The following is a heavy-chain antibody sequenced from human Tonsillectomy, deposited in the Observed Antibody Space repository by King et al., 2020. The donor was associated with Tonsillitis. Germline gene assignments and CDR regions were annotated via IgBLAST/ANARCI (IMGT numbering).Heavy chain of an antibody. CDR1: GFTFSSYS. CDR2: ISSSSSYT. Sequence: VQLVESGGGLVKPGGSLRLSCAASGFTFSSYSINWVRQAPGKGLEWVSSISSSSSYTYYADSVKDRIAISRDNAKNSLYLQMNSLRAEDTAVYYCARSGDYDYYFDYWGQGTLVTVSS. J-gene: IGHJ4*02. D-gene: IGHD3-22*01. CDR3: ARSGDYDYYFDY. V-gene: IGHV3-21*01.